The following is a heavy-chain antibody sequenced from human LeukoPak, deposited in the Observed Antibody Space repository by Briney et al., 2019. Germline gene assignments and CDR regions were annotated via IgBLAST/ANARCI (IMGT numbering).Heavy chain of an antibody. Sequence: SETLSLTCTVSGDSISSTNYYWGWIRQPPGKGLEWIGSIYYSGSTYYNPSLESRVTISVDTSKNQFSLKLSSVTAADTAVYYCATSGWYLLPGVYWGQGTLVTVSS. CDR2: IYYSGST. V-gene: IGHV4-39*01. J-gene: IGHJ4*02. CDR3: ATSGWYLLPGVY. CDR1: GDSISSTNYY. D-gene: IGHD6-19*01.